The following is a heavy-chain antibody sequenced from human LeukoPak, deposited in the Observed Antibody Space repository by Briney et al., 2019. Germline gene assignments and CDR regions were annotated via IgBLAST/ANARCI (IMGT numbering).Heavy chain of an antibody. Sequence: GGSLRLSCAASGFTFSSYAMSWVRQAPGKGLEWVSAISGSGGSTYYADSVKGRLTISRDNSKNTLYLQMNSLRAEDTAVYYCAVTYYDFWSGYPDYWGQGTLVTVSS. CDR2: ISGSGGST. CDR1: GFTFSSYA. D-gene: IGHD3-3*01. V-gene: IGHV3-23*01. CDR3: AVTYYDFWSGYPDY. J-gene: IGHJ4*02.